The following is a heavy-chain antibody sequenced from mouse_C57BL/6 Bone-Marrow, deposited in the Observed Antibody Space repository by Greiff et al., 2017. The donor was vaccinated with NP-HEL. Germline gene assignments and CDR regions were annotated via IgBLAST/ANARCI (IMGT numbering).Heavy chain of an antibody. D-gene: IGHD1-1*01. CDR2: ISYDGSN. CDR1: GYSITSGYY. Sequence: VQLKESGPGLVKPSQSLSLTCSVTGYSITSGYYWNWIRQFPGNKLEWMGYISYDGSNNYNPSLKNRISITRDTSKNQFFLKLNSVTTEDTATYYCARYIATVVPHYYAMDYWGQGTSVTVSS. V-gene: IGHV3-6*01. CDR3: ARYIATVVPHYYAMDY. J-gene: IGHJ4*01.